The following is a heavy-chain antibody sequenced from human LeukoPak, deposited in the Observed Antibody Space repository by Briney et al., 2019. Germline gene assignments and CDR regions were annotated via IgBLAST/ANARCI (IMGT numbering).Heavy chain of an antibody. J-gene: IGHJ6*03. CDR1: GGSISNYY. Sequence: SETLSLTCTVSGGSISNYYWSWIRQPPWKGLEWIGYIYHSGNTNYNPSLKSRVTISVDTSKNQFSLKLTSVTAADTAVYHCARALRGYYMDVWGKGTTVTVSS. D-gene: IGHD3-10*01. V-gene: IGHV4-59*01. CDR3: ARALRGYYMDV. CDR2: IYHSGNT.